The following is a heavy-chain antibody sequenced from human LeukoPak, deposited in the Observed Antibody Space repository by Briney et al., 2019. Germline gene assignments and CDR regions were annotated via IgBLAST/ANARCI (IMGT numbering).Heavy chain of an antibody. CDR1: GFTFSSYA. D-gene: IGHD1-26*01. Sequence: GGSPRLSCAASGFTFSSYAMSWVRQAPGKGLEWVSAISGSGGSTYYADSVKGRFTISGDNSKNTLYLQMNSLRAEDTAVYYCAPIPRSPPRSYTNYWGQGTLVTVSS. CDR3: APIPRSPPRSYTNY. J-gene: IGHJ4*02. V-gene: IGHV3-23*01. CDR2: ISGSGGST.